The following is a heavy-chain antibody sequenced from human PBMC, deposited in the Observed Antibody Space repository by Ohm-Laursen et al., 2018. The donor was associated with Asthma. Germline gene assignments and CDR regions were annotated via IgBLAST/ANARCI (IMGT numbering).Heavy chain of an antibody. V-gene: IGHV3-15*01. CDR3: TTDLGQWLVFYSAEYFQH. CDR1: GFTFSNAW. J-gene: IGHJ1*01. CDR2: IKSKTDGGTT. D-gene: IGHD6-19*01. Sequence: GSLRFSCSASGFTFSNAWMSWVRQAPGKGLEWVGRIKSKTDGGTTDYAAPVKGRFTISRDDSKNTLYLQMNSLKTEDTAVYYCTTDLGQWLVFYSAEYFQHWGQGTLVTVSS.